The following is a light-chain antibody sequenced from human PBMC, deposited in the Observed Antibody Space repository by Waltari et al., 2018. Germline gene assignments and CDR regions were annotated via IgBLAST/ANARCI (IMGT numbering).Light chain of an antibody. CDR3: QQYRDYPLT. Sequence: DFQMTQSPSTLAASVGDRVTIACRASHSIDYWLAWYQQKPGKAPKLLIYDASNLDSGVPSRFSGSGSGTEFALTISSLQPDDFATYYCQQYRDYPLTFGPGTKVDIK. V-gene: IGKV1-5*01. J-gene: IGKJ3*01. CDR2: DAS. CDR1: HSIDYW.